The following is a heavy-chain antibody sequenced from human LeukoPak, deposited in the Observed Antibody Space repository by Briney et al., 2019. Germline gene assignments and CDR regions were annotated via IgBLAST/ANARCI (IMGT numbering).Heavy chain of an antibody. J-gene: IGHJ4*02. CDR3: ARDSSDSSGYSEYYFDY. V-gene: IGHV3-21*01. Sequence: GGSLRLSCAASGFTFSPYSMIWVRQAPGKGLEWVSSISTTSSYIYYADSVKGRFTISRDNAKNSLFLQMSSLRAEDTAVYYCARDSSDSSGYSEYYFDYWGQGTLVTVSS. CDR1: GFTFSPYS. D-gene: IGHD3-22*01. CDR2: ISTTSSYI.